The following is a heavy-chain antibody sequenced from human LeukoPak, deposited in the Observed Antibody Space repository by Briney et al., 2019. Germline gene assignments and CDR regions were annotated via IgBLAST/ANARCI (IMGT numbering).Heavy chain of an antibody. J-gene: IGHJ4*02. CDR3: ARDSTPYSGYVD. D-gene: IGHD5-12*01. V-gene: IGHV4-61*01. CDR1: GGSISSSSYY. CDR2: IYYSGST. Sequence: SETLSLTCTVSGGSISSSSYYWSWIRQPPGKGLKWIGYIYYSGSTNYNPSLKSRVTISVDTSKNQFSLKLSSVTAADTAVYYCARDSTPYSGYVDWGQGTLVTVSS.